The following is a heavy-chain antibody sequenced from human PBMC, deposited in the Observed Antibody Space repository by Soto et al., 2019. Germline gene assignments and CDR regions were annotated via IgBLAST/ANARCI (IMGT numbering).Heavy chain of an antibody. CDR2: IDHGGST. CDR1: GGAFSGYS. V-gene: IGHV4-34*01. CDR3: ARGPSATVRGVFTA. D-gene: IGHD3-10*01. J-gene: IGHJ5*02. Sequence: LSLTCAVYGGAFSGYSWTWIRQPPGKGPEWIGEIDHGGSTTYKPSLKSRVTISEDTSKNQFSLKLTSVTAADTAVYYCARGPSATVRGVFTAWGQGTLVTVSS.